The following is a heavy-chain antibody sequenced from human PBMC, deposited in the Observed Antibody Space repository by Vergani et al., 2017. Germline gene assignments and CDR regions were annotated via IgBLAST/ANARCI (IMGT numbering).Heavy chain of an antibody. CDR1: GFTFSSYW. D-gene: IGHD3-3*01. V-gene: IGHV3-7*01. CDR2: IKQDGSEK. CDR3: ARRDRAHYDFWSGYSSAGWFDP. J-gene: IGHJ5*02. Sequence: EVQLVESGGGLVQPGGSLRLSCAASGFTFSSYWMSWVRQAPGKGLEWVANIKQDGSEKYYVDSVKGRFTISRDNAKNSLYLQMNSLRAEDTAVYYCARRDRAHYDFWSGYSSAGWFDPWGQGTLVTVSS.